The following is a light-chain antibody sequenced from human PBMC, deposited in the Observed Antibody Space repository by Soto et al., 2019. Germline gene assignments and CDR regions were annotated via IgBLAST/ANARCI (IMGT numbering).Light chain of an antibody. Sequence: DIPMTQSPSSLSAFVGDRLTITCRASQSVDNYLNWYQHKPGKAPKLLISAASTLQTGVPSRFSGSGSGTDFTLTISSLQPEDFATYYCQQTYSIPWTFGQGTKVEI. V-gene: IGKV1-39*01. CDR2: AAS. CDR1: QSVDNY. CDR3: QQTYSIPWT. J-gene: IGKJ1*01.